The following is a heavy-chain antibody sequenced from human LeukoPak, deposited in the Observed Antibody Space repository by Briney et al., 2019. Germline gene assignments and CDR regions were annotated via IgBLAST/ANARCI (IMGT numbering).Heavy chain of an antibody. CDR2: INHSGST. D-gene: IGHD4-23*01. CDR3: ARGRLRWPQAAYYFDY. CDR1: GGSFSGYY. Sequence: SETLSLTCAVYGGSFSGYYWSWIRQPPGKGLEWIGEINHSGSTNYNPSLKSRVTISVDTSKNQFSLKLSSVTAADTAVYYCARGRLRWPQAAYYFDYWGQGTLVTVSS. V-gene: IGHV4-34*01. J-gene: IGHJ4*02.